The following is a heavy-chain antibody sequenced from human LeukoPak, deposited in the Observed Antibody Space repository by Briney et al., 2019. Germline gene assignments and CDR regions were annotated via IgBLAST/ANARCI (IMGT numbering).Heavy chain of an antibody. D-gene: IGHD2-15*01. CDR2: IYCSGST. CDR1: GGSVSSCSYY. Sequence: SETLSLTCTVSGGSVSSCSYYWSWIRQPPGKGLEGVGYIYCSGSTNSNPSLKSRVTISVDTSKNQFSLKLSSVTAADSAVYYFARDGRYCSGGSCYLDYYGMDVWGQGTTVTVSS. CDR3: ARDGRYCSGGSCYLDYYGMDV. V-gene: IGHV4-61*01. J-gene: IGHJ6*02.